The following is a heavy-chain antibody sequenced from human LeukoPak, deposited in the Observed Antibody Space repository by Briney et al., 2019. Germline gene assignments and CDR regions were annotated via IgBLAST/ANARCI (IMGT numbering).Heavy chain of an antibody. D-gene: IGHD5-18*01. CDR3: ARDGPVDTGDY. CDR1: GFTFSSYA. V-gene: IGHV3-64*01. J-gene: IGHJ4*02. Sequence: GGSLRLSCAASGFTFSSYAMHWVRQAPGKGLEYVSAISSNGGSTYYANSVEGRFTISRDNSKNTLYLQMGSLRAEDMAVYYCARDGPVDTGDYWGQGTLVTVSS. CDR2: ISSNGGST.